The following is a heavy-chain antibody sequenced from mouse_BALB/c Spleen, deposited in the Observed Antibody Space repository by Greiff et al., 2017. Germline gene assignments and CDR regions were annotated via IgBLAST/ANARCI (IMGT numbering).Heavy chain of an antibody. D-gene: IGHD2-9*01. CDR2: IRNKANGYTT. CDR1: GFTFTDYY. V-gene: IGHV7-3*02. J-gene: IGHJ4*01. Sequence: EVKVEESGGGLVQPGGSLRLSCATSGFTFTDYYMSWVRQPPGKALEWLGFIRNKANGYTTEYSASVKGRFTISRDNSQSILYLQMNTLRSEDSATYYCARAYCGYNEAMDYWGQGTSVTVSS. CDR3: ARAYCGYNEAMDY.